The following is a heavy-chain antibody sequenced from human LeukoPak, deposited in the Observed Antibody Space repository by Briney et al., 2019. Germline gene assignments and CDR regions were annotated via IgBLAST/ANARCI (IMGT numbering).Heavy chain of an antibody. D-gene: IGHD1-26*01. CDR3: ARRWAYYFDY. Sequence: PSETLSLTCSVSGASISSGTYYWGWIRRPPGKGLEWIGSIYYSGSTYYNPSLKSRVTISVDTSKNQFSLKLSSLTAADTAVYYCARRWAYYFDYWGQGILVTVSS. J-gene: IGHJ4*02. CDR1: GASISSGTYY. V-gene: IGHV4-39*01. CDR2: IYYSGST.